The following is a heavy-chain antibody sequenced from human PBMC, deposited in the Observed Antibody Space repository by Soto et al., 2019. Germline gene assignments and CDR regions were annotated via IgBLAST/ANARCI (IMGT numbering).Heavy chain of an antibody. CDR2: ISGSGGST. Sequence: PGGSLRLSCAASGFTFSSYAMSWVRQAPGKGLEWVSAISGSGGSTYYADSVKGRFTISRDNSKNTLYLQMNSLRAEDTAVYYCASVIRGAYYYGMDVWGQGTKVTVSS. J-gene: IGHJ6*02. V-gene: IGHV3-23*01. D-gene: IGHD3-10*01. CDR1: GFTFSSYA. CDR3: ASVIRGAYYYGMDV.